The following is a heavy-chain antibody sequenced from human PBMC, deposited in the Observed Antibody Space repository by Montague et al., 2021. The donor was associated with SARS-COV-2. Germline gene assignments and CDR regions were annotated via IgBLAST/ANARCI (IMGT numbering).Heavy chain of an antibody. Sequence: SETLSLTCTVSGGSISSSSYYWGWIRQPPGKGLEWIGSIYYSGTTYYNPSLKSRVTISVDTSKNHFSLKLSSVTAADTAVYYCARHVRSLMVRGPDFDYWGQGTLVTVSS. CDR2: IYYSGTT. CDR3: ARHVRSLMVRGPDFDY. CDR1: GGSISSSSYY. D-gene: IGHD3-10*01. J-gene: IGHJ4*02. V-gene: IGHV4-39*01.